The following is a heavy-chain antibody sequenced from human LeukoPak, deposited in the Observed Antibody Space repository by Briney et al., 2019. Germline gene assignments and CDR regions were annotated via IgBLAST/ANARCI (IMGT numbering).Heavy chain of an antibody. CDR3: ARAGGVNYDFWSGYYGY. D-gene: IGHD3-3*01. Sequence: SQTLSLTCTVSGGSIGSGSYYWSWIRQPAGKGLEWIGRIYTSGSTNYNPSLKSRVTISVDTSKNQFSLKLSSVTAADTAVYYCARAGGVNYDFWSGYYGYWGQGTLVTVSS. CDR2: IYTSGST. J-gene: IGHJ4*02. V-gene: IGHV4-61*02. CDR1: GGSIGSGSYY.